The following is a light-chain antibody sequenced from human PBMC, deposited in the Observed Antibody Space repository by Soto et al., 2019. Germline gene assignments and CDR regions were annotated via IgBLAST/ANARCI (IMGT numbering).Light chain of an antibody. Sequence: DIQMTQSPSTLAASVGDTVTMTCRSSSKWLAWYQKKPGKAPKLLIYDVSNLERGVPPRFSGSTSGAESTLTTTVLQPDDLGTYYCQHTTGFTFGQGTKVDIK. CDR1: SSKW. J-gene: IGKJ2*01. V-gene: IGKV1-5*01. CDR2: DVS. CDR3: QHTTGFT.